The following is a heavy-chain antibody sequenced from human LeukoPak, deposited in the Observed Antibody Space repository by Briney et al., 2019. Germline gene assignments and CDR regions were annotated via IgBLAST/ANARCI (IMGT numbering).Heavy chain of an antibody. D-gene: IGHD1-14*01. CDR2: VYYHGGT. V-gene: IGHV4-61*01. CDR1: GGSVSSGSYY. J-gene: IGHJ2*01. Sequence: PSETLSLTCTVSGGSVSSGSYYWSWIRQPPGKGLEWIGYVYYHGGTNYNPSLKSRVTISVDTSKNQFSLRLTSVTAADTAVYYCARRVGTRDWYFDLWGRGILVTVSS. CDR3: ARRVGTRDWYFDL.